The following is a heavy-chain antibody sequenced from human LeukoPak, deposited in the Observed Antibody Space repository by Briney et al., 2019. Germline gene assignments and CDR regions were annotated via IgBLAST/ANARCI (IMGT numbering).Heavy chain of an antibody. CDR2: IYTSGTT. V-gene: IGHV4-4*07. CDR1: GGSISSYY. Sequence: SETLSLTCTVSGGSISSYYWSWIRQPAGKGLEWIGRIYTSGTTHYNPSLKSRVTMSVDTSKNQFSLKLSSVTAADTAVYYCARGYDGIYYYYMDVWGKGTTVTISS. J-gene: IGHJ6*03. CDR3: ARGYDGIYYYYMDV. D-gene: IGHD3-3*01.